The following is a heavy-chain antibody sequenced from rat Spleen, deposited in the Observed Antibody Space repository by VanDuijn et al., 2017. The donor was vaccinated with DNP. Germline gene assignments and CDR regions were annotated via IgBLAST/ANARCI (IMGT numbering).Heavy chain of an antibody. J-gene: IGHJ2*01. CDR3: TTDHYSGDNY. D-gene: IGHD1-1*01. CDR1: GFTFSNYG. Sequence: EVQLVESGGGLVQPGRSLKLSCAASGFTFSNYGMAWVRQAPTKGLEWVASITNSGGSTYYRDSVKGRFTISRDNAKSTLYLQMDSLRSEDTATYYCTTDHYSGDNYWGQGVMVTVSS. V-gene: IGHV5-27*01. CDR2: ITNSGGST.